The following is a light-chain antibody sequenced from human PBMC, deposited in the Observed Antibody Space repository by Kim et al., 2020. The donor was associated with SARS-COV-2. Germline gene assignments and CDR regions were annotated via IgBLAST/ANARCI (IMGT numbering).Light chain of an antibody. Sequence: DIEMTQSPSSLSASVGDRVTITCRASQSISSYLNWYQQKPGKAPKLLIYTASNLQGGVASRFSGSGSGTDFTLTVSSLQPEDFGTYYCQQSYSAPPTFGGGTKLEI. J-gene: IGKJ4*01. CDR2: TAS. V-gene: IGKV1-39*01. CDR1: QSISSY. CDR3: QQSYSAPPT.